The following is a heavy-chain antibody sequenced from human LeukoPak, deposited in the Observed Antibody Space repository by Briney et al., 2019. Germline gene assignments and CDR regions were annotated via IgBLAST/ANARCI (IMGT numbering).Heavy chain of an antibody. CDR3: ARGPTPISFHDY. D-gene: IGHD3-9*01. Sequence: PGGSLRLSCAASGFTFSSYAMHWVRQAPGKGLEWVAVISYDGGNKYYADSVKGRFTISRDNAKNSLHLQVNSLRAEDTAVYYCARGPTPISFHDYWGQGTLVTVSS. CDR1: GFTFSSYA. CDR2: ISYDGGNK. J-gene: IGHJ4*02. V-gene: IGHV3-30*04.